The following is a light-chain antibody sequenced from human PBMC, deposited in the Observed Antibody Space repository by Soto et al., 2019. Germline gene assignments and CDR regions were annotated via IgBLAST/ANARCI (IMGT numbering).Light chain of an antibody. Sequence: EIVMTQSPATLSVPPGGRATLSCRSSQSISDTLACYQQKPGQAPRTIIYDESNRATGIQDRFSGSGSGTDFTLTIRSIEPEDFAVYYCKQRSNWPRPLGQGTKLDIK. CDR3: KQRSNWPRP. J-gene: IGKJ1*01. CDR1: QSISDT. V-gene: IGKV3-11*01. CDR2: DES.